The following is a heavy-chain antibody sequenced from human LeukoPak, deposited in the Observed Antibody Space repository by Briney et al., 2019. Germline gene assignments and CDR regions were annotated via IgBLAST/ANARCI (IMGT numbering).Heavy chain of an antibody. CDR1: GFTFDDYA. CDR2: ISWDGGRT. Sequence: GGSLRLSCAASGFTFDDYAMHWVRQAPGKGLEWVSLISWDGGRTYYADSAKGRFTISRDNSKNSLYLQMNSLRAEDTALYYCAKDQYSSNWYYFDYWGQGTLVTVSS. V-gene: IGHV3-43D*03. D-gene: IGHD6-13*01. J-gene: IGHJ4*02. CDR3: AKDQYSSNWYYFDY.